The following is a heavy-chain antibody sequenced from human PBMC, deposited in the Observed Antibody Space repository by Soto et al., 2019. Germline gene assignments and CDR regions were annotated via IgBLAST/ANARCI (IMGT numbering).Heavy chain of an antibody. CDR3: AKDLQSYGDYDYYCYGMDV. CDR1: GFTFSTYG. CDR2: ISYDGTNK. J-gene: IGHJ6*02. D-gene: IGHD4-17*01. Sequence: QVQLVESGGGEVQPGRSLTISCAASGFTFSTYGMHWVRQTPGKGLEWVAVISYDGTNKFYSDSVKGRFTISRDNFMHTLTLQMNSLRADDTAVYCCAKDLQSYGDYDYYCYGMDVWGLGTRVTVSS. V-gene: IGHV3-30*18.